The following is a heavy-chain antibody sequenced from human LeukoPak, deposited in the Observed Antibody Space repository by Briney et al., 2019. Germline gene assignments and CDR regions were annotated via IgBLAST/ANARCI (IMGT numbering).Heavy chain of an antibody. CDR1: GGSISSGGFY. V-gene: IGHV4-30-2*01. D-gene: IGHD6-13*01. CDR3: ARLIAADPQLDY. Sequence: SETLFLTCTVSGGSISSGGFYWSWIRQPPGKGLEWIGYIHHSGDTYQNPSLKSRVTVSSDRSKNEFYLKLSSVTAADTAVYYCARLIAADPQLDYWGQGTLATVSS. CDR2: IHHSGDT. J-gene: IGHJ4*02.